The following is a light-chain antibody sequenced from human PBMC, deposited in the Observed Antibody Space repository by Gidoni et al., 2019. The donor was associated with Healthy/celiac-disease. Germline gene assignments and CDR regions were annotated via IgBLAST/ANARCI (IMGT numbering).Light chain of an antibody. J-gene: IGLJ2*01. CDR2: EVS. Sequence: QSALTQPASVSGSPGQSITISCTGTSSDVGGYNYVSWSQQHPGKAPKLMIYEVSNRPSGVSNRFSGSKSGNTASLTISGLQAEDEADYYCSSYTSSSTSVVFGGGTKLTVL. CDR1: SSDVGGYNY. V-gene: IGLV2-14*01. CDR3: SSYTSSSTSVV.